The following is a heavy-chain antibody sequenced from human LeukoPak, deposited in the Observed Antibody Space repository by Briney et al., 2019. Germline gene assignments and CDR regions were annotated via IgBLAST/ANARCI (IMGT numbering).Heavy chain of an antibody. V-gene: IGHV3-9*01. CDR2: ISWNSGSI. D-gene: IGHD6-13*01. CDR3: AKAATGTRNAFDI. J-gene: IGHJ3*02. CDR1: GFTFDDYA. Sequence: LPGRSLRLSCAASGFTFDDYAMHWVRQAPGKGLEWVSGISWNSGSIGYADSVKGRFTISRDNAKNSLYLQMNSLRAEDTALYYCAKAATGTRNAFDIWGQGTMVTVSS.